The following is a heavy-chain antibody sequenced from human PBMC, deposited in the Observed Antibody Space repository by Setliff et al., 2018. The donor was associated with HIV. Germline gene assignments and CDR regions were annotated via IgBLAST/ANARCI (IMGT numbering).Heavy chain of an antibody. V-gene: IGHV4-39*01. Sequence: PSETLSLTCTVSGASIGSSGDYWGWIRQPPGKGLKWVGSIATHFKSSLESRVTISLDASKNQISVKFSSVTASDTAIYYCGRHRPFTAFDVWGQGTMVTVSS. J-gene: IGHJ3*01. CDR1: GASIGSSGDY. CDR3: GRHRPFTAFDV. CDR2: IAT.